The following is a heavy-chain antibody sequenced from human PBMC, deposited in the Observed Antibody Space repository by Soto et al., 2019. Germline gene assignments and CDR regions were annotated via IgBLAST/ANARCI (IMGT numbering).Heavy chain of an antibody. CDR1: GYTFTSYY. Sequence: ASVKVSCKASGYTFTSYYVHWVRQAPGQGLEWMGGINPIVGTASYTQKFQGRVTITMDESTTTAYMELSSLRYEDTAVYYCARIGPPGSLVFDYWGQGTLVTVSS. CDR2: INPIVGTA. D-gene: IGHD2-8*02. J-gene: IGHJ4*02. CDR3: ARIGPPGSLVFDY. V-gene: IGHV1-46*01.